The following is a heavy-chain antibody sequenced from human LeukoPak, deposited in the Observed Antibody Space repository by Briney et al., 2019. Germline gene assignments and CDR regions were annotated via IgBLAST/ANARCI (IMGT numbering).Heavy chain of an antibody. CDR3: VKERSTRVAAGKFDY. CDR2: ISSNGGST. J-gene: IGHJ4*02. CDR1: GFTFSYYA. V-gene: IGHV3-64D*09. D-gene: IGHD6-13*01. Sequence: GGSLRLSCSASGFTFSYYAMHWLRQAPGKGLEYVSAISSNGGSTYYADSLKGRFTISRDNSKSTLYLQMSSLRGEDTAVYYCVKERSTRVAAGKFDYWGQGTLVTVSS.